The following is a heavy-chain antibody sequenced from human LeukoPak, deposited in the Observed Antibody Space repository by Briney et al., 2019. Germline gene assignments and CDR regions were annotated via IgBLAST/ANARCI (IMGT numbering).Heavy chain of an antibody. CDR2: ISSSLSTI. V-gene: IGHV3-48*02. CDR3: AKEGGWFGEFDY. Sequence: GGSLRLSCAASGFTFSTYSMNWVRQAPGKGLEWVSYISSSLSTIYYADSVKGRFTISRDNVKKSLFLQMNNLRDEDTAVYYCAKEGGWFGEFDYWGQGTLVTVSS. D-gene: IGHD3-10*01. J-gene: IGHJ4*02. CDR1: GFTFSTYS.